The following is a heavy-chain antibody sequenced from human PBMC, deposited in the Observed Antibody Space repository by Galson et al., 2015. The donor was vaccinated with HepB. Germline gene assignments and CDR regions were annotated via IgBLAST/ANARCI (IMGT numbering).Heavy chain of an antibody. J-gene: IGHJ4*02. CDR2: IKFDGSEI. V-gene: IGHV3-7*03. Sequence: SLRLSCAASGFIFSNYWMGWVRQAPGKGLDWVGNIKFDGSEINYADSVKGRLSISRDNTKNLLYLQIDSLRAEDTAMYYCAGWLYWHWYDFWGQGTLLTVSS. CDR3: AGWLYWHWYDF. D-gene: IGHD1-7*01. CDR1: GFIFSNYW.